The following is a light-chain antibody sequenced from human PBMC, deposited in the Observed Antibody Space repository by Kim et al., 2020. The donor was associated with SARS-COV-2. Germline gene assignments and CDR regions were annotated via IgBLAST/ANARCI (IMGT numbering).Light chain of an antibody. V-gene: IGKV2-30*01. CDR2: KVS. Sequence: PASISCRSSQSLVYSDGNIDLNLFNQRPGQSPRRLIYKVSNRDTGVPDRFSRSGSGTDFTLQISRVESEDVGVYYCMQGTHWPFPFGPGTKVDIK. CDR3: MQGTHWPFP. CDR1: QSLVYSDGNID. J-gene: IGKJ3*01.